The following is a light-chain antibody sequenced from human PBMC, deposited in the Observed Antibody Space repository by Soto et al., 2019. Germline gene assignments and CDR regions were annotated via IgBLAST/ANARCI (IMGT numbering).Light chain of an antibody. Sequence: QSALTQPRSVSGSPGQSVTISCTGTSSDVGGYNYVSWYQQHPGKAPKLMIYDVSKRPSWGPDRFSGSKSGTTASLTISELLAEDEADYYCCSYAGSYTHYVVGTGTKLTVL. CDR3: CSYAGSYTHYV. CDR1: SSDVGGYNY. CDR2: DVS. V-gene: IGLV2-11*01. J-gene: IGLJ1*01.